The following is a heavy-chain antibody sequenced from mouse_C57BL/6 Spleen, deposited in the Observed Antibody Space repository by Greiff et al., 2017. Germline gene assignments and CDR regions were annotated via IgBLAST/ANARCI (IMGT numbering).Heavy chain of an antibody. J-gene: IGHJ2*01. CDR3: ARGSDYDYDGFDY. D-gene: IGHD2-4*01. Sequence: QVQLQQPGAELVRPGTSVKLSCKASGYTFTSYWMHWVKQRPGQGLEWLGVIDPSDSYTNNNQKFKGKATWTVDTSSSTAYMQLSRLTSEDSAVYYYARGSDYDYDGFDYWGKGTTLTVSS. CDR2: IDPSDSYT. CDR1: GYTFTSYW. V-gene: IGHV1-59*01.